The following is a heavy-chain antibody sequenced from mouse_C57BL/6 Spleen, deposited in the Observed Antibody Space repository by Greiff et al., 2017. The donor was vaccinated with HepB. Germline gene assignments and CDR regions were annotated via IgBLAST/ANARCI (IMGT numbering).Heavy chain of an antibody. J-gene: IGHJ4*01. Sequence: EVQLQQSGPGLAKPSQPLSHPCSATRYSIPSDYWNWVRKFPGNKLEYMGYISYSGSTYYNPSLKSRISITRDTSKNQYYLQLNSVTTEDTATYYYARDRSAYPTHCCAQGAPFSDSS. D-gene: IGHD2-10*01. CDR1: RYSIPSDY. CDR2: ISYSGST. CDR3: ARDRSAYPTHC. V-gene: IGHV3-8*01.